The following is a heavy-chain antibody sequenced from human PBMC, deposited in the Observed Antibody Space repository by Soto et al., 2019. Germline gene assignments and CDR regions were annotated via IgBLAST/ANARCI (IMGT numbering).Heavy chain of an antibody. Sequence: QVQLVQSGAEVRKPGSSVRVSCKASGGSFNRHTISWVRQAPGQGLEWMGGIIPIFGTANHAQKFQGRVTIIEDEYTSTVYMELSSLRSDDTAIYYCARGWGYDSTDYYYAYWGQGTLVIVSS. V-gene: IGHV1-69*01. J-gene: IGHJ4*02. CDR1: GGSFNRHT. CDR3: ARGWGYDSTDYYYAY. CDR2: IIPIFGTA. D-gene: IGHD3-22*01.